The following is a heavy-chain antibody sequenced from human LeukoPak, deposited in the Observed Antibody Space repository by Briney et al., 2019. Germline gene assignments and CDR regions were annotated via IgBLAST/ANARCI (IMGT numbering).Heavy chain of an antibody. CDR2: INPTGDPT. V-gene: IGHV1-46*02. CDR1: GYTFNSYY. J-gene: IGHJ4*02. CDR3: VRGLQLGENY. Sequence: ASVKVSCKTSGYTFNSYYMHWVRQAPGQGLEWVGIINPTGDPTTYAQKFQGRVTMTSDTSITTVYMELSSLRSDDTAVYYCVRGLQLGENYWGQGTLVTVSS. D-gene: IGHD1-1*01.